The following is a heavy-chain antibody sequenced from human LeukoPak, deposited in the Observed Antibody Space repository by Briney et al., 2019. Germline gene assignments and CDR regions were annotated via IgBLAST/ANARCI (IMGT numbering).Heavy chain of an antibody. CDR3: ASKSTAWTIDY. CDR1: GGSISSSSYH. J-gene: IGHJ4*02. CDR2: MYYSGST. V-gene: IGHV4-39*01. D-gene: IGHD3/OR15-3a*01. Sequence: SETLSLTCTVSGGSISSSSYHWGWIRQTPGKGLEWIGTMYYSGSTNYNPSLKSRVTLSIDTPKNQFSLRLSSVTTADTAVYYCASKSTAWTIDYWGQGTLVTVSS.